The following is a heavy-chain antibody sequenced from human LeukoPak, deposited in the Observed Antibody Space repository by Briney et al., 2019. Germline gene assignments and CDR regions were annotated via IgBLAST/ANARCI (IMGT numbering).Heavy chain of an antibody. V-gene: IGHV4-38-2*02. CDR2: IYYSGST. CDR3: ARTYYYDSSGYYYVPTFDY. CDR1: GYSISSGYY. D-gene: IGHD3-22*01. J-gene: IGHJ4*02. Sequence: SETLSLTCTVSGYSISSGYYWGWIRQPPGKGLEWIGSIYYSGSTYYNPSLKSRVTISVDTSKNQFSLKLSSVTAADTAVYYCARTYYYDSSGYYYVPTFDYWGQGTLVTVSS.